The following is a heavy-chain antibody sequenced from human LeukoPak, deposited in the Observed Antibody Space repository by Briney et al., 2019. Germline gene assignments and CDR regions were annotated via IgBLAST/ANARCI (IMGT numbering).Heavy chain of an antibody. V-gene: IGHV1-69*04. CDR2: IIPLFTIT. Sequence: ASVKVSCKASGGSFSSHAVSWVRQAPGQGLKWMGRIIPLFTITNAAQNFQGRVSFTADTSTTTFYMELSSLRSDDTAVYYCARDTSSGRGGMDVWGQGTTVTVSS. CDR1: GGSFSSHA. J-gene: IGHJ6*02. CDR3: ARDTSSGRGGMDV. D-gene: IGHD6-19*01.